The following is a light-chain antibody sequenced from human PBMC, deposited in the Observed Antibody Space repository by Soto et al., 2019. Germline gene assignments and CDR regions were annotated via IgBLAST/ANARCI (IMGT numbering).Light chain of an antibody. CDR3: CSYAGSSTFVV. CDR1: SSDVGSYNL. V-gene: IGLV2-23*02. J-gene: IGLJ2*01. CDR2: EVT. Sequence: QSVLTQPASVSGSHGQSITISCTGTSSDVGSYNLVSWYQQYPGKAPKLMIYEVTKRPSGVSNRFSGSKSGNTASLTISGLQAEDEADYYCCSYAGSSTFVVFGGGTKLTVL.